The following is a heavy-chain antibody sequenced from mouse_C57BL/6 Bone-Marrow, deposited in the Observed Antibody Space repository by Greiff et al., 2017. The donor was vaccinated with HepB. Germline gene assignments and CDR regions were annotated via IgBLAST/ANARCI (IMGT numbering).Heavy chain of an antibody. D-gene: IGHD1-1*01. CDR3: AREVVAWYFDV. CDR1: GYTFTDYY. V-gene: IGHV1-19*01. CDR2: INPYNGGT. Sequence: EVQLQQSGPVLVKPGASVKMSCKASGYTFTDYYMNWVKQSHGKSLEWIGVINPYNGGTSYNQKFKGKATLTVDKSPSTAYMELNSLTSEDSAVYYCAREVVAWYFDVWGTGTTVTVSS. J-gene: IGHJ1*03.